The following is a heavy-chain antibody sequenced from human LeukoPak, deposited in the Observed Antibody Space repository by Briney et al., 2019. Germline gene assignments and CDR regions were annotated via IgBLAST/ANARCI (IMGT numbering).Heavy chain of an antibody. D-gene: IGHD1-1*01. CDR1: GGSFSGYY. J-gene: IGHJ6*03. Sequence: SETLSLTCAVYGGSFSGYYWSWIRQPPGKGLVWIGEINHSGSTNYNPSLKSRVTISVDTSKNQFSLKLSSVTAADTAVYYCARAARSTSYYMDVWGKGTTVTVSS. CDR2: INHSGST. CDR3: ARAARSTSYYMDV. V-gene: IGHV4-34*01.